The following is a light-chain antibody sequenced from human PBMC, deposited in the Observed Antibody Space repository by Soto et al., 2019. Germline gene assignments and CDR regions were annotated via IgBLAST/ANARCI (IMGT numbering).Light chain of an antibody. CDR1: QSVSSIY. J-gene: IGKJ1*01. CDR2: GAS. V-gene: IGKV3-20*01. CDR3: QQYGTPPWT. Sequence: EIVLTQSPGTLSLSPGERATLSCRASQSVSSIYLAWYQQRPGQAPRLLIYGASDRATGIPDRFSGSGSGTDFTLTIHRLEPEDFAVYYCQQYGTPPWTFGQGTKVEI.